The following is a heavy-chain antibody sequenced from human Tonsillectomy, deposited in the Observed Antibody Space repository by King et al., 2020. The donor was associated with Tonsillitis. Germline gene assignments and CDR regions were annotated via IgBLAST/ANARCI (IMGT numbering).Heavy chain of an antibody. D-gene: IGHD3-16*01. J-gene: IGHJ4*02. Sequence: VQLVESGGGLVKPGGSLRLSCAASGFTFSNAWMSWVRQAPGKGLEWGGGIKSKTDGGTTDYAAPVKGRFTISRDDSKNTLYLQMNSLKTEDTAVYYCTTGGEPPPYYFDHWGQGTLVTVSS. CDR1: GFTFSNAW. V-gene: IGHV3-15*01. CDR3: TTGGEPPPYYFDH. CDR2: IKSKTDGGTT.